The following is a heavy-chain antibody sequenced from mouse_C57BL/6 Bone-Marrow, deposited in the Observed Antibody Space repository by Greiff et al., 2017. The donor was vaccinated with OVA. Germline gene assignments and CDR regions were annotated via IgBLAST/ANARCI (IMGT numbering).Heavy chain of an antibody. CDR2: IDPSDSYT. CDR3: ARKGAITTVVAPFAY. CDR1: GYTFTSYW. J-gene: IGHJ3*01. V-gene: IGHV1-69*01. D-gene: IGHD1-1*01. Sequence: QVQLQQPGAELVMPGASVKLSCKASGYTFTSYWMHWVKQRPGQGLEWIGEIDPSDSYTNYNQKFKGKSTLTVDKSSSTAYMQLSSLTSEDSAVYYCARKGAITTVVAPFAYWGQGTLVTVSA.